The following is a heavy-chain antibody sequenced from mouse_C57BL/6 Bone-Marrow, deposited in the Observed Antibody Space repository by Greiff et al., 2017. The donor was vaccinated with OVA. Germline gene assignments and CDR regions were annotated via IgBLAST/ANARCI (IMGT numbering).Heavy chain of an antibody. CDR3: ERGIPPFAY. J-gene: IGHJ3*01. Sequence: LVESGPELVKPGASVKISCKASGYSFTDYYMNWVKQSNGKSLEWIGVINPNYGTTSYNQKFKGKATLTVDQSSSTAYMQLNSLTSEDSAVYCCERGIPPFAYWGQGTLVTVSA. CDR2: INPNYGTT. CDR1: GYSFTDYY. D-gene: IGHD5-1-1*01. V-gene: IGHV1-39*01.